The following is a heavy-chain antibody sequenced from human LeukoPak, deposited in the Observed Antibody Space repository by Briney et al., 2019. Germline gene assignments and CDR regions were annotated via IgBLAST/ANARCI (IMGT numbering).Heavy chain of an antibody. Sequence: PGGSLRLSCAASGFSFSIYGMHWVRQAPGKGLEWVAVTSSDGSNKHYADSVKGRFTISRDNAKNSLYLQMNSLRGEDTAVYYCARDRDYYNYFEYWGQGTLVTVSS. CDR1: GFSFSIYG. CDR3: ARDRDYYNYFEY. V-gene: IGHV3-30*03. CDR2: TSSDGSNK. D-gene: IGHD3-10*01. J-gene: IGHJ4*02.